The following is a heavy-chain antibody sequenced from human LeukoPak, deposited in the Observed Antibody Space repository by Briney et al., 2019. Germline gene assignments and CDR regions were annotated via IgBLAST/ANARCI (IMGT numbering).Heavy chain of an antibody. CDR2: INPNSGGT. J-gene: IGHJ5*02. V-gene: IGHV1-2*02. CDR3: AGVEGGYGDHDWFDP. D-gene: IGHD4-17*01. Sequence: ASVKVSCTASGYTFTGYYMHWVRQAPGQGLEWMGWINPNSGGTNYAQKFQGRVTMTRDTSISTAYMELSRLRSDDTAVYYCAGVEGGYGDHDWFDPWGQGTLVTVSS. CDR1: GYTFTGYY.